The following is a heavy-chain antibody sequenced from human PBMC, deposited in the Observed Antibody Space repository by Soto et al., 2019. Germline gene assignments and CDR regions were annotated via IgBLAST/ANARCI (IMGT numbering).Heavy chain of an antibody. Sequence: QVQLVESGGGVVQPGRSLRLSCAASGFTFSTHAMHWVRQAPGKGLECVAIVSFDGSNKYYADSVKGRFTISRDNSKNTLYLQLSGLTPEDTAFYYCARDPTGITTAGGGRIHHWGQRTLVHVSS. CDR2: VSFDGSNK. D-gene: IGHD6-13*01. V-gene: IGHV3-30-3*01. CDR3: ARDPTGITTAGGGRIHH. CDR1: GFTFSTHA. J-gene: IGHJ5*02.